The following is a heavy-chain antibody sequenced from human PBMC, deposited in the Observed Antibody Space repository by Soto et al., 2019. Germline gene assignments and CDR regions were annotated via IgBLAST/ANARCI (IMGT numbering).Heavy chain of an antibody. J-gene: IGHJ4*02. CDR3: AKMGIAAAGDFDY. CDR2: ISYDGSNK. V-gene: IGHV3-30*18. CDR1: GFTFSSYG. D-gene: IGHD6-13*01. Sequence: QVQLVESGGGVVQPGRSLRLSCAASGFTFSSYGMHWVRQAPGKGLEWVAVISYDGSNKYYADSVKGRFTISRDNSKNALYLQMNSLRAEDTAVYYCAKMGIAAAGDFDYWGQGTLVTVSS.